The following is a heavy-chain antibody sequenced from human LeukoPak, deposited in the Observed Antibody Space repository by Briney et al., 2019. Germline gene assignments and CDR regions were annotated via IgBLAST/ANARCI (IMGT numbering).Heavy chain of an antibody. CDR3: AKVAGYSYVGVYYFDY. CDR1: GFTFNRHG. V-gene: IGHV3-23*01. D-gene: IGHD5-18*01. J-gene: IGHJ4*02. Sequence: GGTLRLSCAASGFTFNRHGMNWVRQAPGKGLEWVSGISPSGDILYYADSVKGQFTISRDNFKNTVSLQMNSLRAEDTAVYYCAKVAGYSYVGVYYFDYWGQGTLVTVSS. CDR2: ISPSGDIL.